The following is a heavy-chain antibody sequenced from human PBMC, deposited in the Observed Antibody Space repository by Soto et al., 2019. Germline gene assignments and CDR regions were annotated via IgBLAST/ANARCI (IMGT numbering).Heavy chain of an antibody. CDR1: GGSFSGYY. CDR2: INHSGST. Sequence: GPVPPSETLSLTCAVYGGSFSGYYWSWIRQPPGKGLEWIGEINHSGSTNYNPSLKSRVTISVDTSKNQFSLKLSSVTAADTAVYYCARCRVLGFYYYYYGMDVWGQGTTVTVSS. CDR3: ARCRVLGFYYYYYGMDV. V-gene: IGHV4-34*01. D-gene: IGHD7-27*01. J-gene: IGHJ6*02.